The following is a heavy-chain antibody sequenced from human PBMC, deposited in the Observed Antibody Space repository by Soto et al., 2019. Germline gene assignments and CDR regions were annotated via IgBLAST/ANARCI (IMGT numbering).Heavy chain of an antibody. D-gene: IGHD2-8*01. CDR2: INPSGGST. CDR3: ATDVMRAYCLDY. CDR1: GYTFTSHY. V-gene: IGHV1-46*01. Sequence: GASVKVSCKASGYTFTSHYIHWVRQAPGQGLEWMGIINPSGGSTIYAQRFQGRVTMTRDTSTTTVYMELSSLRSEDTAVYFCATDVMRAYCLDYWGQGTLVTVSS. J-gene: IGHJ4*02.